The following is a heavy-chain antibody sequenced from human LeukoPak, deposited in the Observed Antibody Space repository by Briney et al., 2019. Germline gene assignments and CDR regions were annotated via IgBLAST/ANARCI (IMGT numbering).Heavy chain of an antibody. Sequence: GASVKVSCEASGYTFTGYYMHWVRQAPGQGLEWMGGIIPIFGTANYAQKFQGRVTITADESTSTAYMELSSLRSEDTAVYYCARSGAYSGYDSSNFDYWGQGTLVTVSS. V-gene: IGHV1-69*13. CDR2: IIPIFGTA. CDR3: ARSGAYSGYDSSNFDY. D-gene: IGHD5-12*01. J-gene: IGHJ4*02. CDR1: GYTFTGYY.